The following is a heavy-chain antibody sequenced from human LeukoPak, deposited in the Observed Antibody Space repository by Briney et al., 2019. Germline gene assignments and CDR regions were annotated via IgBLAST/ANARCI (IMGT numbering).Heavy chain of an antibody. V-gene: IGHV3-48*01. Sequence: PGGSLRPSCIVSGFIFSDYGMSWVRQAPGKGLTWISYISSSGTTIYQRDSVKGRFTISRDNGKNSLYLQMNSLRAEDTAVYYCARDRNFGVFTKKGLDVWGQGTTVTVSS. CDR3: ARDRNFGVFTKKGLDV. D-gene: IGHD3-3*01. CDR2: ISSSGTTI. J-gene: IGHJ6*02. CDR1: GFIFSDYG.